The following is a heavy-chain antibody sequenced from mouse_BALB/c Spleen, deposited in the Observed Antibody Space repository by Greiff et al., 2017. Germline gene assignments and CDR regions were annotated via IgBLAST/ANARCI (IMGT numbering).Heavy chain of an antibody. J-gene: IGHJ2*01. Sequence: DVKLVESGGGLVKPGGSLKLSCAASGFTFSSYAMSWVRQTPEKRLDWVASISSGGSTYYPDSVKGRFTISRDNARNILYLQMSSLRSEDTAMYYCARENYYGSPYYFDYWGQGTTLTVSS. CDR3: ARENYYGSPYYFDY. V-gene: IGHV5-6-5*01. D-gene: IGHD1-1*01. CDR1: GFTFSSYA. CDR2: ISSGGST.